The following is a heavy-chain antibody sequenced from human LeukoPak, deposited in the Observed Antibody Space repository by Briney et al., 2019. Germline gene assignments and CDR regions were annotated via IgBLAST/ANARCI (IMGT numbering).Heavy chain of an antibody. CDR3: ARGDYSRVFDY. V-gene: IGHV4-31*03. CDR1: GGSISSGGYY. Sequence: KPSETLSLTCTVSGGSISSGGYYWSWIRQHPGKGLEWIGYIYYSGSTYYNPSLKSRVTISVDTSKNQFSLKLSSVTAADTAVYYCARGDYSRVFDYWGQGTLVTVSS. D-gene: IGHD2-21*01. J-gene: IGHJ4*02. CDR2: IYYSGST.